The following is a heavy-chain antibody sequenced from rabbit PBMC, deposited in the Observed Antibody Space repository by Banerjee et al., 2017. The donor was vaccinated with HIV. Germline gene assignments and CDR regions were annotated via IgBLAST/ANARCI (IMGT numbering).Heavy chain of an antibody. J-gene: IGHJ4*01. V-gene: IGHV1S45*01. D-gene: IGHD1-1*01. CDR3: ARDGASGYNFNL. CDR1: GFDFSSRHF. CDR2: IDTGSSGRT. Sequence: QEQLEESGGDLVKPEGSLTLTCKASGFDFSSRHFMCWVRQAPGKGLEWIACIDTGSSGRTYYASWAKGRFTISKTSSTTVTLQMTSLTAADTATYFCARDGASGYNFNLWGQGTLVTVS.